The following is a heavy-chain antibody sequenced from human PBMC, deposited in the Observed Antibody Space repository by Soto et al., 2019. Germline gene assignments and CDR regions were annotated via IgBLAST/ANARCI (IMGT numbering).Heavy chain of an antibody. V-gene: IGHV3-30-3*01. D-gene: IGHD3-22*01. Sequence: QVQLVESGGGVVQPGRSLRLSCAASGFTFSSYAMHWVRQAPGKGLEWVAVISYDGSNKYYADSVKGRFTISRDNSKNTRYLQMNSLRAEDTAVYYCARAPDGYDSSGYSFDYWGQGTLVTVSS. CDR2: ISYDGSNK. J-gene: IGHJ4*02. CDR1: GFTFSSYA. CDR3: ARAPDGYDSSGYSFDY.